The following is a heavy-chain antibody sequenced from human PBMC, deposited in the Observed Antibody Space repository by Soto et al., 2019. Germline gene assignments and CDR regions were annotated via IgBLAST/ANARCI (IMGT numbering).Heavy chain of an antibody. V-gene: IGHV4-30-4*01. D-gene: IGHD3-10*01. CDR2: IFHSGST. J-gene: IGHJ6*02. CDR1: GGSINSGDYY. Sequence: SETLSLTCTVSGGSINSGDYYWTWVHQPPGKGLEWIGNIFHSGSTYYTPSLQSRVTISLDTSKNHFSLKLSSLTPADTAVYYCARDRYYGSGTYYIFYSGMDVWGQGTSVTVSS. CDR3: ARDRYYGSGTYYIFYSGMDV.